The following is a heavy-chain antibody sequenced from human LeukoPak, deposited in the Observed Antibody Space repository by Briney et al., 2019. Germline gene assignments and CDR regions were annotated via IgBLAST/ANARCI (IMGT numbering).Heavy chain of an antibody. CDR2: VSPDGSVE. D-gene: IGHD3-10*01. J-gene: IGHJ6*03. CDR1: GFTFSSFP. V-gene: IGHV3-30*01. Sequence: GRSLRLSCVASGFTFSSFPMHWVRQAPGKGLEWVVVVSPDGSVENYADSVKGRFTISRDNSKNTVYLQMNSLRTEDTAVYYCARASITSTYYHYYMDVWGKGTTVTVSS. CDR3: ARASITSTYYHYYMDV.